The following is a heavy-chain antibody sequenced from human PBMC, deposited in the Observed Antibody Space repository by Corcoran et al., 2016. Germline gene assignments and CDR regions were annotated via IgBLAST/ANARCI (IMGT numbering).Heavy chain of an antibody. CDR2: INAGNGNT. CDR1: GYTFTSYA. CDR3: ARAGGIQLYYFDY. V-gene: IGHV1-3*01. D-gene: IGHD5-18*01. J-gene: IGHJ4*02. Sequence: QVQLVQSGAEVKKPGASVKVSCKASGYTFTSYAMHWVRQAPGQGLEWMGWINAGNGNTKYSQKFQGRVTITRDTSASTAYMELSSLRSEDTAGYYCARAGGIQLYYFDYWGQGTLVTVSS.